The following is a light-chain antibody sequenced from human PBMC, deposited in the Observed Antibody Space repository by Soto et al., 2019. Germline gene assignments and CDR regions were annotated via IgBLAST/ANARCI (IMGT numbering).Light chain of an antibody. J-gene: IGLJ1*01. V-gene: IGLV2-8*01. CDR3: NSFAGSNNLGA. Sequence: QSVLTQPPSASGSPGQSVTISCTGTSSDVGGYNYVSWYQQHPGKAPKLMIYEVSKRPSGVPDRFSGSKSGNMASLTVSGLQAEDEADYYCNSFAGSNNLGAFGTGTKVTVL. CDR2: EVS. CDR1: SSDVGGYNY.